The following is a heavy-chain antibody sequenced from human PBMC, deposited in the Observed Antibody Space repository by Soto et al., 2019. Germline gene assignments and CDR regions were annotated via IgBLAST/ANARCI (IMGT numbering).Heavy chain of an antibody. CDR2: IIPNIGNT. J-gene: IGHJ5*02. CDR3: ARVGAVVAAFISWFDP. Sequence: ASVKVSCKASGGTFSSYAISWVRQAPGQGLEWMGRIIPNIGNTNYAQKLQGRVTMTTDTSTSTAYMELRSLRSDDTAVYYCARVGAVVAAFISWFDPWGQGTLVTVSS. V-gene: IGHV1-18*01. D-gene: IGHD2-15*01. CDR1: GGTFSSYA.